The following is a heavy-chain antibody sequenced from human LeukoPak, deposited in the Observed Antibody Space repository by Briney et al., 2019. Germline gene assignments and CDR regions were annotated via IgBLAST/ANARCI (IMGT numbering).Heavy chain of an antibody. J-gene: IGHJ4*02. Sequence: PSETLSLTCTVSGGSISSSSYYWGWIRQPPGKGLEWIGSIYYSGSTYYNPSLKSRVTISVDTSKNQFSLKLSSVTAADTAVYYCASHHRQLVVFDYWGQGTLVTVSS. CDR2: IYYSGST. CDR3: ASHHRQLVVFDY. V-gene: IGHV4-39*01. CDR1: GGSISSSSYY. D-gene: IGHD6-13*01.